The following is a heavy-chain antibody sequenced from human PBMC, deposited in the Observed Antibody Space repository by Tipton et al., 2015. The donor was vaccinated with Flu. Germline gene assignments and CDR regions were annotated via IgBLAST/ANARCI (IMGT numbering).Heavy chain of an antibody. V-gene: IGHV4-59*01. CDR2: IYYSGST. J-gene: IGHJ4*02. CDR1: GGSISSYY. CDR3: ARGSVVVAATGGYYFDY. D-gene: IGHD2-15*01. Sequence: LRLSCTVSGGSISSYYWSWIRQPPGKGLELIGYIYYSGSTNYNPSLKSRVTIPVDTSKNQFSLKLSSVTAADTAVYYCARGSVVVAATGGYYFDYWGQGNPGHRLL.